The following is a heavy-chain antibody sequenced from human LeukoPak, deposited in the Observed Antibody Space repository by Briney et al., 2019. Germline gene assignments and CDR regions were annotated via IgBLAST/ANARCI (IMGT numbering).Heavy chain of an antibody. J-gene: IGHJ4*02. CDR3: ATRGHSSSWYYFDY. D-gene: IGHD6-13*01. CDR2: ISGSSSYT. Sequence: GGSLRPSCAASGFTFSDYYMNWIRQAPGKGLEWVSYISGSSSYTNYADSVKGRFTISRDNAKKSLYLQMNSLRAEDTAVYYCATRGHSSSWYYFDYWGQGTLVTVSS. V-gene: IGHV3-11*03. CDR1: GFTFSDYY.